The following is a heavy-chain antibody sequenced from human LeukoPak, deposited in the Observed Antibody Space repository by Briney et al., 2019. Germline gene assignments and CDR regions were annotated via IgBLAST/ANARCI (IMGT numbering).Heavy chain of an antibody. V-gene: IGHV4-34*01. CDR1: GGSFSGYY. D-gene: IGHD2-21*01. Sequence: SSETLSLTCAVYGGSFSGYYWSWIRQPPGKGLEWIGEINHSGSTNYNPSLKSRVTISVDTSKNQFSLKLSSVTAADTAVYYCARGSDQNGMDVWGQGTTVTVSS. CDR2: INHSGST. CDR3: ARGSDQNGMDV. J-gene: IGHJ6*02.